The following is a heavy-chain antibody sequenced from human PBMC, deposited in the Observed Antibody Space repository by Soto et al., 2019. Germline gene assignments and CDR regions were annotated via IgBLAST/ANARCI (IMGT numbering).Heavy chain of an antibody. CDR1: GFSLTSSGVG. D-gene: IGHD3-10*01. CDR3: AYRRIRSSNWDSGWFDP. Sequence: QITLKESGPTLVNPTQTLTLTCTFSGFSLTSSGVGVGWFRQPPGKALEWLALIYWDDDKRYNPSLKTRLTITKDTSKNQAVLTMSNMRPLDTATYYCAYRRIRSSNWDSGWFDPWGQGALVSVSS. V-gene: IGHV2-5*02. CDR2: IYWDDDK. J-gene: IGHJ5*02.